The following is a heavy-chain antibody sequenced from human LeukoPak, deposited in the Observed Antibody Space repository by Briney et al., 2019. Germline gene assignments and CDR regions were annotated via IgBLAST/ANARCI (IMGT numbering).Heavy chain of an antibody. CDR3: ARTMEGTGVDY. J-gene: IGHJ4*02. CDR1: GGSISSYY. Sequence: SETLSLTCTVSGGSISSYYWSWIRQPPGKGLEWIGYIYYSGSTNYNPSLKSRVTISVDTSKNQFSLKLSSVTAADTAVYYCARTMEGTGVDYWGQGTLVTVSS. CDR2: IYYSGST. D-gene: IGHD1-1*01. V-gene: IGHV4-59*08.